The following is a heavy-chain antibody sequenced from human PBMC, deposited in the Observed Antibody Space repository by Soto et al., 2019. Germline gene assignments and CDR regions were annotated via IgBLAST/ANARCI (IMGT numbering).Heavy chain of an antibody. CDR3: ARGVIH. CDR2: IYYSGST. CDR1: GGSISSGGYY. J-gene: IGHJ4*02. V-gene: IGHV4-31*03. D-gene: IGHD3-16*02. Sequence: SETLSLTCTVFGGSISSGGYYWSWFRQHPGKGLEWIGYIYYSGSTSYNPSLKSRLTISVDTSKNQFSLKLSSVTAADTAVYYCARGVIHWGQGTLVTVSS.